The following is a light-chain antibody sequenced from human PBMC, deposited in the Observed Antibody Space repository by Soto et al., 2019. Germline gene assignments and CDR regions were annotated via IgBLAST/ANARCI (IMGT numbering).Light chain of an antibody. CDR3: SSFAGNNNLV. V-gene: IGLV2-8*01. CDR1: SSDVGGYNY. CDR2: EVS. J-gene: IGLJ2*01. Sequence: QSALTQPPSASGSPGQSVTISCTGTSSDVGGYNYVSWYQQHPGKAPKLMISEVSKRPSGVPDRFSGSKSGNTASLTVSGLQAEDEADYYCSSFAGNNNLVFGGGTKVPS.